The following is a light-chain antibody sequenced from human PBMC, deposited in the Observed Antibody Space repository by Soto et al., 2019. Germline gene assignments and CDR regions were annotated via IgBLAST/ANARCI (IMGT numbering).Light chain of an antibody. CDR2: GAS. CDR1: QVIGSRY. Sequence: EIVMTQSPGTLSLSPGERATISCRASQVIGSRYLAWYHQKSGQAPRLLIYGASSRATGIPDRFSGSGSGTDFTLSISRLELEDFGVYYCQQFGSSIPLTFGQGTKLEIK. CDR3: QQFGSSIPLT. J-gene: IGKJ2*01. V-gene: IGKV3-20*01.